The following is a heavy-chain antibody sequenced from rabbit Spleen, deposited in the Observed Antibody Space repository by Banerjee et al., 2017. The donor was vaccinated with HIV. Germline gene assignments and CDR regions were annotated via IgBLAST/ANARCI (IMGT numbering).Heavy chain of an antibody. V-gene: IGHV1S43*01. J-gene: IGHJ4*01. Sequence: QQQLVESGGDLVKPGASLTLTCIASGVSFSVSSYMCWVRQAPGKGPEWIACIYISSGGAYYASWAKGRFTISRTTSLNTVDLKVSSLTAADTATYFCIRDAYSHDSYGAFDLWGPGTLVTVS. CDR3: IRDAYSHDSYGAFDL. D-gene: IGHD6-1*01. CDR2: IYISSGGA. CDR1: GVSFSVSSY.